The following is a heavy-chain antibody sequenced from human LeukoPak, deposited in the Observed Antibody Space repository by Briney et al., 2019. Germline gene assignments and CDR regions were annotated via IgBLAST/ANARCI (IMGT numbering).Heavy chain of an antibody. J-gene: IGHJ3*02. CDR3: ARDLEVYYYDSSGYADAFDI. CDR1: GFTFSSYW. CDR2: ISSSSSYI. V-gene: IGHV3-21*01. D-gene: IGHD3-22*01. Sequence: PGGSLRLSCVASGFTFSSYWMSWVRQAPGKGLEWVSSISSSSSYIYYADSVKGRFTISRDNAKNSLYLQMNSLRAEDTAVYYCARDLEVYYYDSSGYADAFDIWGQGTMVTVSS.